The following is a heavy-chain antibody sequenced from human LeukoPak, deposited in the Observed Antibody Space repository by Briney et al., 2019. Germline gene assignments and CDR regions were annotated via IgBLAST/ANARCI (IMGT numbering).Heavy chain of an antibody. V-gene: IGHV3-21*01. CDR3: ARPLYSSGWRPFDY. D-gene: IGHD6-19*01. J-gene: IGHJ4*02. Sequence: GGSLRLSCAASGFTFSSYSMNWVRQAPGKGLEWVSSISSSSRYIYYADSVKGRFTISRDNAENSLYLQMNSRRAEDTAVYYCARPLYSSGWRPFDYWGQGTLVTVSS. CDR2: ISSSSRYI. CDR1: GFTFSSYS.